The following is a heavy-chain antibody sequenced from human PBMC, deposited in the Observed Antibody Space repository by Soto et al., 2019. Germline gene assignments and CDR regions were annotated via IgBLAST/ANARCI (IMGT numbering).Heavy chain of an antibody. CDR1: GFSLSTSGVG. CDR3: ARGLATLPVFAFDI. CDR2: IYWSGDE. V-gene: IGHV2-5*01. Sequence: SGPTLVNPTQTLTLTCSFSGFSLSTSGVGVGWIRQSPGKALEWLALIYWSGDEHYRPSLKSRLSITKDTSKNHVVLIMTDMDPVDTATYYCARGLATLPVFAFDIWGQGTMVPVS. D-gene: IGHD6-6*01. J-gene: IGHJ3*02.